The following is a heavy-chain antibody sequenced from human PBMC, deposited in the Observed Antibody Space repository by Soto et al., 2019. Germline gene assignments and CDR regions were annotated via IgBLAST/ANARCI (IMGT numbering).Heavy chain of an antibody. D-gene: IGHD3-9*01. V-gene: IGHV1-69*04. J-gene: IGHJ3*02. CDR2: IIPILGIA. CDR1: GGTFSSYT. Sequence: SVKVSCKASGGTFSSYTISWVRQAPGQGLEWIGRIIPILGIANYAQKFQGRVTITADKSTSTAYMELSSLRSEDTAVYYCARDRYFDRQNAFDIWGQGTMVTVSS. CDR3: ARDRYFDRQNAFDI.